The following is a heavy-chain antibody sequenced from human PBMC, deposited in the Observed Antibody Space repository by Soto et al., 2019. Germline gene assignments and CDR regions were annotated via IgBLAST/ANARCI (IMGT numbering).Heavy chain of an antibody. Sequence: QVQLLQSGTELRQPGSSVTISCTPSGGTFISSAFAWVRQAPGGRIEWMGGIIPILGTTKYAEKFLGRVTIRADDSSRTAFVELSSLTVDDTAVYFCAKKNPHGDSNKAWLDPWGQGTLVTVST. CDR3: AKKNPHGDSNKAWLDP. CDR1: GGTFISSA. CDR2: IIPILGTT. J-gene: IGHJ5*02. D-gene: IGHD2-8*01. V-gene: IGHV1-69*01.